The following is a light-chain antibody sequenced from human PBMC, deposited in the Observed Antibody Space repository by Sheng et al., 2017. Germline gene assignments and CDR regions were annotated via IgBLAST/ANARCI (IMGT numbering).Light chain of an antibody. CDR1: TSNIGSNT. CDR3: AAWDDRLQAYV. J-gene: IGLJ1*01. Sequence: QSVLTQPPSASGSPGQRVTISCSGRTSNIGSNTVNWYQQVPGRAPKLLMSATNQRPSGVPDRFSGSKSGTSASLAISGLQSGDEADYYCAAWDDRLQAYVFATGTRVTVL. V-gene: IGLV1-44*01. CDR2: ATN.